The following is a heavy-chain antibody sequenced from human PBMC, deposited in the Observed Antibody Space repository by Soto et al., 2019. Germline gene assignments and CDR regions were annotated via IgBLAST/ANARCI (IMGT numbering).Heavy chain of an antibody. D-gene: IGHD3-9*01. V-gene: IGHV3-33*01. CDR3: ARELRYFDWLYLDY. CDR1: GFTFSSYG. CDR2: IWYDGSNK. J-gene: IGHJ4*02. Sequence: GGSLRLSCAASGFTFSSYGMHWVRQAPGKGLEWVAVIWYDGSNKYYADSVKGRFTISRDNSKNTLYLQMNSLRAEDTAVYYCARELRYFDWLYLDYWGQGTLVTVSS.